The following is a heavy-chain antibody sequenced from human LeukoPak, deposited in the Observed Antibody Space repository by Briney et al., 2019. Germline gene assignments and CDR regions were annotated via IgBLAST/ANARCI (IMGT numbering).Heavy chain of an antibody. D-gene: IGHD6-6*01. CDR1: GFTFRSYA. V-gene: IGHV3-23*01. CDR2: ISSGGIST. Sequence: GGSLRLSCAASGFTFRSYAMSWVRLAPGRGLEWVSVISSGGISTYYADSTKGRFTISRDHSKNTLYLQMNSLRAEETAVYCWARSYSSSRGTFDYWGQGTLVTVSS. J-gene: IGHJ4*02. CDR3: ARSYSSSRGTFDY.